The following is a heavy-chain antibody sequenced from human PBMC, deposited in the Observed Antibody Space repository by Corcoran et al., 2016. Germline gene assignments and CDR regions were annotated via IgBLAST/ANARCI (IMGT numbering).Heavy chain of an antibody. J-gene: IGHJ5*02. CDR2: ISAYNGNT. V-gene: IGHV1-18*01. Sequence: QVQLVQSGAEVKKPGASVKVSCKASGYTFTSYGISWVRQAPGQGLEWMGWISAYNGNTNYAQKLQGRVTMTTATSTSTAYMELRSLRTDDTAVYYCARAGGELLGFGEVFRGQGFDPWGQGTLVTVSS. CDR3: ARAGGELLGFGEVFRGQGFDP. CDR1: GYTFTSYG. D-gene: IGHD3-10*01.